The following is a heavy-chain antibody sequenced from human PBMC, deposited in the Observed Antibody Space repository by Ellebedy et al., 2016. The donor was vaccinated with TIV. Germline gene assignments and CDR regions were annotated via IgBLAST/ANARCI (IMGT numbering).Heavy chain of an antibody. CDR3: ARVVAAGTVPYYYYGMDV. D-gene: IGHD2-15*01. Sequence: AASVKVSCKASGYTFTGYYMHWVRQAPGQGLEWMGWINPNSGGTNYAQKFQGRVTMTRDTSISTAYMELSRLRSDDTAVYYCARVVAAGTVPYYYYGMDVWGQGTTVTVSS. CDR1: GYTFTGYY. V-gene: IGHV1-2*02. CDR2: INPNSGGT. J-gene: IGHJ6*02.